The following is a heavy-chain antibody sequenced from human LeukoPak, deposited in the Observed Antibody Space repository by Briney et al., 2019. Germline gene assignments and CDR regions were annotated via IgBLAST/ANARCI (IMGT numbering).Heavy chain of an antibody. CDR2: ISSFSGTI. V-gene: IGHV3-48*01. D-gene: IGHD3-16*01. CDR1: GTTFSSYS. CDR3: ARDQGGVGY. J-gene: IGHJ4*02. Sequence: PGGSLRLSCVASGTTFSSYSMNWVRQAPGKGLEWVSYISSFSGTINYADSVKGRFTISRDNAKNSLYLQMNSLRAEDTAVYYCARDQGGVGYWGQGTLVTVSS.